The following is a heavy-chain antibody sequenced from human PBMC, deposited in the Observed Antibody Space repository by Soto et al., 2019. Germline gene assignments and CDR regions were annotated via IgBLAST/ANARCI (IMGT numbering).Heavy chain of an antibody. J-gene: IGHJ3*02. V-gene: IGHV1-69*01. CDR2: IIPIFGTA. D-gene: IGHD3-22*01. CDR3: ARDLSYYDSSGYYYPFAFDI. CDR1: GGTFSSYA. Sequence: QVQLVQSGAEVKKPGSSVKVSCKASGGTFSSYAISWVRQAPGQGLEWMGGIIPIFGTANYAQKFQGRVTITADESTSTAYMELSSLRSEDTAVYYCARDLSYYDSSGYYYPFAFDIWGHGTMVTVSS.